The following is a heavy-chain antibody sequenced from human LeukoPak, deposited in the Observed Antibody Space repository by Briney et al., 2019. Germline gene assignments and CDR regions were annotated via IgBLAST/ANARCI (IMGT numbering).Heavy chain of an antibody. Sequence: GGSLRLSCAASGFTFSNYAMHWVRQAPGKGLEWLAVISYDGNRKDFADSVKGRFTISRDNSKNTLYLQMNSLRAEDTAVYYCAKASQWLAPFGYWGQGTLVTVSS. J-gene: IGHJ4*02. CDR2: ISYDGNRK. V-gene: IGHV3-30-3*01. D-gene: IGHD6-19*01. CDR1: GFTFSNYA. CDR3: AKASQWLAPFGY.